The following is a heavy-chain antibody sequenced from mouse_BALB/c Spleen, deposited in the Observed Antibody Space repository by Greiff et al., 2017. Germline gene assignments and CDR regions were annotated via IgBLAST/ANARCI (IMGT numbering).Heavy chain of an antibody. V-gene: IGHV1S29*02. CDR3: ARGYGNYEGDYAMDY. CDR2: IYPYNGGT. D-gene: IGHD2-10*02. CDR1: GYTFTDYN. J-gene: IGHJ4*01. Sequence: EVQLQQSGPELVKPGASVKISCKASGYTFTDYNMHWVKQSHGKSLEWIGYIYPYNGGTGYNQKFKSKATLTVDNSSSTAYMELRSLTSEDSAVYYCARGYGNYEGDYAMDYWGQGTSVTVSS.